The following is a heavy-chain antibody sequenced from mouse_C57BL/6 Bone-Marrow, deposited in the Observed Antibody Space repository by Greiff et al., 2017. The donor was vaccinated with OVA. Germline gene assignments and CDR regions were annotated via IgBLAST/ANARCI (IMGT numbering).Heavy chain of an antibody. CDR1: GYTFTDYE. Sequence: VQLQQSGAELVRPGASVTLSCKASGYTFTDYEMHWVKQTPVPGLEWIGAIDPETGGTAYNQKFKGKAILTADQSSSTAYMELRSLTSEDSAVYYCTRDYYKGWYFDVWGTGTTVTVAS. CDR3: TRDYYKGWYFDV. V-gene: IGHV1-15*01. J-gene: IGHJ1*03. CDR2: IDPETGGT. D-gene: IGHD2-12*01.